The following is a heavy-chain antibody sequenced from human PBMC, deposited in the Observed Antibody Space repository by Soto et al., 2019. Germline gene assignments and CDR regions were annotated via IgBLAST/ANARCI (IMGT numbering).Heavy chain of an antibody. CDR2: IYYSGST. CDR1: GGSISSSSYY. J-gene: IGHJ5*02. CDR3: ATSLAVARPERVVWFDP. Sequence: SETLSLTCTVSGGSISSSSYYWGWIRQPPGKGLEWIGSIYYSGSTYYNPSLKGRVTISVDTSKNQFSLKLSSVTAADTAVYYCATSLAVARPERVVWFDPWGQGTLVTVSS. V-gene: IGHV4-39*01. D-gene: IGHD6-19*01.